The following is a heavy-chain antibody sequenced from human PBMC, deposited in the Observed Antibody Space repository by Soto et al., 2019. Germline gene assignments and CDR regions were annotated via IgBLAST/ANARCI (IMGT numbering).Heavy chain of an antibody. CDR3: ARDVNPTA. CDR2: ISAYNGNT. V-gene: IGHV1-18*04. Sequence: GASVKVSFKASGFTFSRYGFSWVRQAPGQGLEWMGWISAYNGNTNYAQKLQGRVTMTTDTSTSTAYMELRSLRSDDTAVYYCARDVNPTAWGQGTLVTVSS. J-gene: IGHJ5*02. CDR1: GFTFSRYG.